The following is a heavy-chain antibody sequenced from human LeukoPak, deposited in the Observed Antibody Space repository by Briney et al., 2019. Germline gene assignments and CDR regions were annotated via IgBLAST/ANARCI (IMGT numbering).Heavy chain of an antibody. J-gene: IGHJ5*02. CDR2: IYYSGST. CDR3: ARSGRPLTYYYGSGSYRNWFDP. Sequence: KPSETLSLTCTVSGGSISSYYWSWIRQPPGRGLEWIGYIYYSGSTNYNPSLKSRVTVSVDTSKNQFSLKLTSVTAAATAVYYCARSGRPLTYYYGSGSYRNWFDPWGQGTLVTVSS. D-gene: IGHD3-10*01. V-gene: IGHV4-59*01. CDR1: GGSISSYY.